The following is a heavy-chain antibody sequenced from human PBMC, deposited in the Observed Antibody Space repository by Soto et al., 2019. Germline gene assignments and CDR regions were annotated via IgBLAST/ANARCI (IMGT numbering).Heavy chain of an antibody. CDR3: ARGPDR. CDR1: GGSISSGGYS. V-gene: IGHV4-30-2*01. J-gene: IGHJ5*02. Sequence: SETLSLTCAVSGGSISSGGYSWSWIRQPPGRGLEWIGYIYHSGSTYYNPSLKSRVTISVDRSKNQFSLKPSSVTAADTAVYYCARGPDRWGQGTLVTVSS. CDR2: IYHSGST.